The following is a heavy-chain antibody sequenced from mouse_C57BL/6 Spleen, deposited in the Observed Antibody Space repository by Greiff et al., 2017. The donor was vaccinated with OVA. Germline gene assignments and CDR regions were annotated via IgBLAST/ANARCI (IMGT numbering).Heavy chain of an antibody. Sequence: QVQLQQPGAELVRPGTSVKLSCKASGYTFTSYWMHWVKQRPGQGLEWIGVIDPSDSYTNYNQKFKGKATLTVDTSSSTAYMQLSSLTSEDSAVYSCARSRNWAWFAYWGQGTLVTVSA. CDR2: IDPSDSYT. J-gene: IGHJ3*01. V-gene: IGHV1-59*01. D-gene: IGHD4-1*01. CDR1: GYTFTSYW. CDR3: ARSRNWAWFAY.